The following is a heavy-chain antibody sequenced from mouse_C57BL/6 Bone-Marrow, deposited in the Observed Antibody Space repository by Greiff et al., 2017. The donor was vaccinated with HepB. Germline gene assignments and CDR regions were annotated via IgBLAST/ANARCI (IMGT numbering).Heavy chain of an antibody. CDR2: INPSSGYT. J-gene: IGHJ2*01. CDR3: AVYDYDYFAY. Sequence: QVQLQQSGAELARPGASVTMSCKASGYTFTSYTMHWVKQRPGQGLEWIGYINPSSGYTKYNQKFKDQATLTADKSSSTAYMQLSSLKSEDSSVYYCAVYDYDYFAYWGQGTPRTVSS. D-gene: IGHD2-4*01. V-gene: IGHV1-4*01. CDR1: GYTFTSYT.